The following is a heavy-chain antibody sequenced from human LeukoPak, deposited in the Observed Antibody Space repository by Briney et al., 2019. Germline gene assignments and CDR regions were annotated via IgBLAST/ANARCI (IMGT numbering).Heavy chain of an antibody. CDR2: INGGNGNT. J-gene: IGHJ4*02. V-gene: IGHV1-3*01. CDR3: ARDVVTGTNYYFDY. Sequence: ASVKVSCKASGYTFTGYYMHWVRQAPGQRLEWMAWINGGNGNTKYSQKFQGRVTITRDTSASTVYMELSSLRSEDTAVYYCARDVVTGTNYYFDYWGQGTLVTVSS. D-gene: IGHD1/OR15-1a*01. CDR1: GYTFTGYY.